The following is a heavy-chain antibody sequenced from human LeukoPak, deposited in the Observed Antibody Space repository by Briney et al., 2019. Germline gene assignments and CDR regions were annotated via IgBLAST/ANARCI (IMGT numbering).Heavy chain of an antibody. D-gene: IGHD3-22*01. CDR3: ASCYYDSSGHSNWFDP. V-gene: IGHV4-39*01. CDR2: IYYSGST. CDR1: AGSISSSSYY. J-gene: IGHJ5*02. Sequence: SETLSLTCTVSAGSISSSSYYWGWIRQPPGKGLEWIGSIYYSGSTYYNPSLKSRVTISVDTSKNQFSLKLSSVTAADTAVYYCASCYYDSSGHSNWFDPWGQGTLVTVSS.